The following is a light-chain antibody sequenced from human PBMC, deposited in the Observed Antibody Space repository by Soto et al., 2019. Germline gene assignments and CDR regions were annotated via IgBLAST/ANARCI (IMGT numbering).Light chain of an antibody. J-gene: IGKJ5*01. Sequence: EIVMTQSPATLSVSPGERATLSCRASQSVSSNLAWYQQKPGQAPRLLIFRASTRATGVPARFGGRGSGTEFTLTISGLQSEDFAVYHCQQYNNWPITFGQGTRLEN. CDR3: QQYNNWPIT. V-gene: IGKV3-15*01. CDR2: RAS. CDR1: QSVSSN.